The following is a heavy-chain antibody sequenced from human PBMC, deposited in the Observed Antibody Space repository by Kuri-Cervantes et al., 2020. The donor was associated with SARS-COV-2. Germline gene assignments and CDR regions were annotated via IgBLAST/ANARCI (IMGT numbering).Heavy chain of an antibody. Sequence: GESLKISCAASGFTFSSYEMNWVRQAPGKGLEWVSYISSNGSTIYYADSVKGRFTISRDNAKNSLYLQMNSLRAEDTAVYYCAPRGEGSGFDYWGQGTLVTVSS. V-gene: IGHV3-48*03. D-gene: IGHD3-16*01. CDR3: APRGEGSGFDY. CDR2: ISSNGSTI. CDR1: GFTFSSYE. J-gene: IGHJ4*02.